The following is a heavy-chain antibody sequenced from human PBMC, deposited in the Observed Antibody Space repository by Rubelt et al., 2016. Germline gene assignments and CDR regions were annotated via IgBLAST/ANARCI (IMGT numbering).Heavy chain of an antibody. CDR2: IYYSGST. Sequence: TVSGGSISSSSYYWGWIRQPPGKGLEWIGSIYYSGSTYYNPSLKSRVTISVDTSKNQFSLKLSSVTAADTAVYYCAREVGLIDDSSGYYSVNLYYYMDVWGKGTTVTVSS. V-gene: IGHV4-39*02. D-gene: IGHD3-22*01. CDR3: AREVGLIDDSSGYYSVNLYYYMDV. CDR1: GGSISSSSYY. J-gene: IGHJ6*03.